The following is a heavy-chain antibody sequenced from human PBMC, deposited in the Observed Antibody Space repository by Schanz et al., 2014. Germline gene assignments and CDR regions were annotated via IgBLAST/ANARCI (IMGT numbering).Heavy chain of an antibody. D-gene: IGHD6-13*01. Sequence: VFLAESGGGVVQPGRSLRLSCAASGFTFSSFAMSWVRQAPGKGLEWVSALTGSGTTTYYADSVKGRFTISRDNSKNTLDLQMNSLRAEDTAIYYCAKDLAAVGVFDYWGQGSLVTVSP. CDR2: LTGSGTTT. CDR1: GFTFSSFA. V-gene: IGHV3-23*04. J-gene: IGHJ4*02. CDR3: AKDLAAVGVFDY.